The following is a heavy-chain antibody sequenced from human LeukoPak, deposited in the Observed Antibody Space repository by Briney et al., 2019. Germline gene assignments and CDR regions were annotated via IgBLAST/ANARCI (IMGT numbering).Heavy chain of an antibody. J-gene: IGHJ4*02. D-gene: IGHD6-13*01. Sequence: CKASGGTFISYTISWVRQAPGQGLEWMGRIIPILGIANYAQKFQGRVTITADKSTSTAYMELSSLRSEDTAVYYCAGGYSSSTDYWGQGTLVTVSS. CDR3: AGGYSSSTDY. CDR2: IIPILGIA. V-gene: IGHV1-69*02. CDR1: GGTFISYT.